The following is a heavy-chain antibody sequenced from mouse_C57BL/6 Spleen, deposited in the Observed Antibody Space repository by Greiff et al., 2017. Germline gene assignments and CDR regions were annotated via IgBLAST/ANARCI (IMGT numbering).Heavy chain of an antibody. CDR1: GFTFSSYG. J-gene: IGHJ3*01. Sequence: EVQLVESGGDLVKPGGSLKLSCAASGFTFSSYGMSWVRQTPDKRLEWVATISSGGSYTYYPDSVKGRFTISRDNAKNTLYLQMSSLKSEDTAMYYCARHDGYDGAWFAYWGQGTLVTVSA. V-gene: IGHV5-6*01. CDR3: ARHDGYDGAWFAY. D-gene: IGHD2-2*01. CDR2: ISSGGSYT.